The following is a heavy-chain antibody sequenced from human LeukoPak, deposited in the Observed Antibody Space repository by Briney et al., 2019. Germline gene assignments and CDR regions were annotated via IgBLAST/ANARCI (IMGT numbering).Heavy chain of an antibody. CDR3: AKNLDYYDFDAFDI. CDR2: ISYDGSNK. V-gene: IGHV3-30*18. Sequence: PGGSLRLSCAAPGFTFSSYGMHWVRQAPGKGLEWVAVISYDGSNKYYADSVKGRFTISRDNSKNTLYLQMNSLRAEDTAVYYCAKNLDYYDFDAFDIWGQGTMVTVSS. D-gene: IGHD3-22*01. J-gene: IGHJ3*02. CDR1: GFTFSSYG.